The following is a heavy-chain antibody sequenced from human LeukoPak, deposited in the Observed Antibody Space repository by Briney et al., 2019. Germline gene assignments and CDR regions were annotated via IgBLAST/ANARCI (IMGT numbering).Heavy chain of an antibody. CDR2: INPNSGGT. D-gene: IGHD1-26*01. Sequence: ASVKVSCKASGYTFTSYYMHWVRQAPGQGLEWMGWINPNSGGTNYAQRFQGRVTMTRDTSISTAYMELSRLRSDDTAVYYCATLSGNLWEYYFDYWGQGTLVTVSS. V-gene: IGHV1-2*02. J-gene: IGHJ4*02. CDR1: GYTFTSYY. CDR3: ATLSGNLWEYYFDY.